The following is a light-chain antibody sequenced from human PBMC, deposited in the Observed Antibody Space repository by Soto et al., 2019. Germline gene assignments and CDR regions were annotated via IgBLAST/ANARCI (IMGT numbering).Light chain of an antibody. CDR1: SRDIGGYDF. CDR3: CSYTVSSTYV. CDR2: NVN. Sequence: QSVLTQPPSASGSPGQAVTISCPGTSRDIGGYDFVSWYQVRPGEAPQLIIYNVNGRPSGVPDRFSGSKFDNTASLAISGLQAEDEADYYCCSYTVSSTYVFGTGTKVTVL. V-gene: IGLV2-11*01. J-gene: IGLJ1*01.